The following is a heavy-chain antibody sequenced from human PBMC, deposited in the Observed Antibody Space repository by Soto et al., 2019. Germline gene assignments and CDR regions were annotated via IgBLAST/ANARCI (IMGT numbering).Heavy chain of an antibody. D-gene: IGHD3-10*01. Sequence: GGSLRLSCAASGFTFSSYGMHWVRQAPGKGLEWVAVISYDGSNKYYADSVKGRFTISRDNSKNTLYLQMNSLRAEDTAVYYCATGVINQYFDYWGQGTLVTVSS. CDR3: ATGVINQYFDY. J-gene: IGHJ4*02. CDR1: GFTFSSYG. V-gene: IGHV3-30*03. CDR2: ISYDGSNK.